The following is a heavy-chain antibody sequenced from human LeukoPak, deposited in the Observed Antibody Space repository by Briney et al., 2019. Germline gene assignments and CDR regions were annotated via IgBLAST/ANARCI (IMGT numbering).Heavy chain of an antibody. CDR2: ISAHNGNT. V-gene: IGHV1-18*01. J-gene: IGHJ5*02. CDR1: GYTFTSYG. D-gene: IGHD2-8*01. Sequence: ASVKVSCKASGYTFTSYGISWVRQAPGQGLEWMGWISAHNGNTNYAQKLQGRVTMTTDTSTSTAYMELRSLRSDDTAVYYCARVRTRGVYAVGNWFDPWGQGTLVTVSS. CDR3: ARVRTRGVYAVGNWFDP.